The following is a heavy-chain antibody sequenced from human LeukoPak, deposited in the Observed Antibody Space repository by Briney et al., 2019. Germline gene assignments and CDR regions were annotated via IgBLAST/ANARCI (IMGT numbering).Heavy chain of an antibody. CDR3: ARASYSSSWELDY. Sequence: GGSLRLSCAASGFTFSSYSMNWVRQAPGKGLEWVSSISSSSSYIYYADSVKGRFTISRDNAKNSLYLQMNSLRAEDTAVYYCARASYSSSWELDYWGQGTLVTVSS. CDR1: GFTFSSYS. J-gene: IGHJ4*02. CDR2: ISSSSSYI. D-gene: IGHD6-13*01. V-gene: IGHV3-21*01.